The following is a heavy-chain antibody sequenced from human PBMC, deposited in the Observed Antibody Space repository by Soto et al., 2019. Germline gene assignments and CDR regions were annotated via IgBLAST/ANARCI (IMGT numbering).Heavy chain of an antibody. Sequence: SVKVSCKASGGTFSSYTISWVRQAPGQGLEWMGRIIPILGIANYAQKFQGRVTITADKSTSTAYMELSSLRSEDTAVYYCARLPVLDAFDIWGQGTMVTVSS. CDR1: GGTFSSYT. D-gene: IGHD5-18*01. V-gene: IGHV1-69*02. CDR3: ARLPVLDAFDI. J-gene: IGHJ3*02. CDR2: IIPILGIA.